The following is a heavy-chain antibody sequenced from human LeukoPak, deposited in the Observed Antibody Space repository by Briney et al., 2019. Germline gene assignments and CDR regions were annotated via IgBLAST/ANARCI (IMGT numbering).Heavy chain of an antibody. V-gene: IGHV3-9*01. CDR2: INWDSVST. CDR1: GFTFDGYA. D-gene: IGHD6-13*01. J-gene: IGHJ4*02. CDR3: ARGHSSSYDYYFDY. Sequence: GGSLRLSCAASGFTFDGYAMHWVRQAPGKGLEWVSGINWDSVSTGYGDSVKGRFTISRDNAKNSLYLQMNSLRAEDTAVYYCARGHSSSYDYYFDYWGQGTLVTVSS.